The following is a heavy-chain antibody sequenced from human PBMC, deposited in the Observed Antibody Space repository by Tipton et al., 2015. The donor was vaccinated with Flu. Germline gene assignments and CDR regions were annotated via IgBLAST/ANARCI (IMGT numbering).Heavy chain of an antibody. CDR1: GGSISRSSNY. J-gene: IGHJ4*02. V-gene: IGHV4-39*07. Sequence: TLSLTCAVSGGSISRSSNYWGWIRQPPGKGLEWIGSIYDSGSAYYNPSLKSRVSISVDTSKNQFSLKLSSVTAADTAVYYCARVAHNWNYSIDYWGQGTLVTVSS. CDR3: ARVAHNWNYSIDY. CDR2: IYDSGSA. D-gene: IGHD1-7*01.